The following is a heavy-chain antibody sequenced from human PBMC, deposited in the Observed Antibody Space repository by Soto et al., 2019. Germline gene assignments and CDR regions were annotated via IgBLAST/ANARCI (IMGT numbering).Heavy chain of an antibody. CDR1: GFSLTTSGVG. J-gene: IGHJ4*02. V-gene: IGHV2-5*01. CDR2: IYCNDVK. CDR3: AHSAIYMSTWFYFDQ. Sequence: QITWKEAGPTLVQPTQTLTLTCTFSGFSLTTSGVGVGWIRQPPGKALEWLALIYCNDVKRYSPSLNSSLTITEDTSKNQVVLTMTNMDPVDTATYYCAHSAIYMSTWFYFDQWGQGTLVTVSS. D-gene: IGHD3-16*01.